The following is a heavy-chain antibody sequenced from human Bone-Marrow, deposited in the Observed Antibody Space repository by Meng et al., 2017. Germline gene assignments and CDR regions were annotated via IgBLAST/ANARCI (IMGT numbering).Heavy chain of an antibody. CDR3: ARGPYDYVWGSYRPLGIGTFDY. D-gene: IGHD3-16*02. V-gene: IGHV4-34*01. CDR1: GWSFSGYY. CDR2: INHSGST. J-gene: IGHJ4*02. Sequence: VQLNHVGRVLLNPSDTPSLTWAVIGWSFSGYYWSWIRQPPGKGLEWIGEINHSGSTNYNPSLKSRVTISVDTSKNQFSLKLSSVTAADTAVYYCARGPYDYVWGSYRPLGIGTFDYWGQGTLVTVSS.